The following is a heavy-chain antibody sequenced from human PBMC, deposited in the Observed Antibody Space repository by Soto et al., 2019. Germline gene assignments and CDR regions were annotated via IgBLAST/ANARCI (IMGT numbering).Heavy chain of an antibody. Sequence: PGGSLRLSCAASGISFNDHYMDWVRQAPGKGLEWVGRIRNKANSYSTEYAASVKGRFTISRDDSKTSLYLQMNSLNTEDTAVYYCARASYGSGTYFFDFWGQGTLVTVSS. CDR1: GISFNDHY. CDR3: ARASYGSGTYFFDF. CDR2: IRNKANSYST. J-gene: IGHJ4*01. V-gene: IGHV3-72*01. D-gene: IGHD3-10*01.